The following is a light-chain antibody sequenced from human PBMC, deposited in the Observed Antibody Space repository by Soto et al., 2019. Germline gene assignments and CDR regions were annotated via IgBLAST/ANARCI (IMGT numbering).Light chain of an antibody. V-gene: IGLV1-40*01. J-gene: IGLJ1*01. Sequence: QSVVTQPPSVVWGPGPGGTISCPGGGPNIGAGYDVHWYQQLPGTAPKLLIYGNSNRPSGVPDRFSGSKSGTSASLAITGLQAEDEADYYCQSYDSSLSGLYVFGTGTKVTVL. CDR3: QSYDSSLSGLYV. CDR1: GPNIGAGYD. CDR2: GNS.